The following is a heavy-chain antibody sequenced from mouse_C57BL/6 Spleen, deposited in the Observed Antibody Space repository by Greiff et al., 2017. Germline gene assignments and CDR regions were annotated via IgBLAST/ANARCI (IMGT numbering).Heavy chain of an antibody. Sequence: QVQLQQSGAELARPGASVKLSCKASGYTFTSYGISWVKQRTGQGLEWIGEIYPRSGNTYYNEKFKGKATLTADKSYSTAYMELRSLTSEVSAFYFCARRIYDGYYNAMDYWGQGTSVTVSS. V-gene: IGHV1-81*01. CDR1: GYTFTSYG. CDR3: ARRIYDGYYNAMDY. J-gene: IGHJ4*01. CDR2: IYPRSGNT. D-gene: IGHD2-3*01.